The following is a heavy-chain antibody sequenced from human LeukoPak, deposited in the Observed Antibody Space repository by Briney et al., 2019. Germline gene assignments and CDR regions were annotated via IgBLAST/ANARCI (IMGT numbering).Heavy chain of an antibody. J-gene: IGHJ4*02. CDR2: INHSGST. Sequence: PSETLSLTCAVHGGSFSGYYWSWIRQPPGKGLEWIGEINHSGSTNYNPSLKSRVTISVDTSKNQFSLKLSSVTAADTAVYYCARGLRSSWYYPNVPYYFDYWGQGTLVTVSS. CDR1: GGSFSGYY. V-gene: IGHV4-34*01. CDR3: ARGLRSSWYYPNVPYYFDY. D-gene: IGHD6-13*01.